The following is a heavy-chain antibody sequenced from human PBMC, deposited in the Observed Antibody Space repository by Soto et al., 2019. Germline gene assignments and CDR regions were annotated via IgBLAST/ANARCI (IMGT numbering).Heavy chain of an antibody. V-gene: IGHV3-21*01. CDR3: ARDKITGLFDY. J-gene: IGHJ4*02. CDR2: ISSSSSYI. Sequence: KPGGSLRLSCTASRFTFSSYAMHWVRQAPGKGLEWVSSISSSSSYIYYADSVKGRFTISRDNAKNSLYLQMNSLRAEDTAVYYCARDKITGLFDYWGQGTLVTVSS. D-gene: IGHD2-8*02. CDR1: RFTFSSYA.